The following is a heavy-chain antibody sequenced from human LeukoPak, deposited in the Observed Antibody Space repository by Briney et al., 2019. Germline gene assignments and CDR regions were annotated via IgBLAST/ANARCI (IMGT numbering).Heavy chain of an antibody. J-gene: IGHJ6*02. D-gene: IGHD3-22*01. CDR1: GFTFSSYA. CDR2: ISYDGSNK. V-gene: IGHV3-30*04. Sequence: PGGSLRLSCAASGFTFSSYAMHWVRQAPGKGLEWVAVISYDGSNKYYADSVKGRFTISRDNSKNTLYLQMNSLRAEDTAVYYCARADTMIGYYYYYGMDVWGQGTTVTVSS. CDR3: ARADTMIGYYYYYGMDV.